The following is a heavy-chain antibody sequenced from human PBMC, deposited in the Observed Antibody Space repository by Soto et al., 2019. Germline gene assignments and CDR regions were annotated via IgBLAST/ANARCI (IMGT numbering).Heavy chain of an antibody. V-gene: IGHV3-21*01. D-gene: IGHD6-13*01. J-gene: IGHJ6*02. CDR3: AREASSSRYYYYYGMDV. CDR2: ISSSSSHI. CDR1: VFTFSSYS. Sequence: GGSLRLSCAASVFTFSSYSMNWVRQALGKGLKWVSFISSSSSHIYYADAVKVRYAVTRDNAKNSLYLERNSLRAENTAVYYCAREASSSRYYYYYGMDVWGQGTTVTVSS.